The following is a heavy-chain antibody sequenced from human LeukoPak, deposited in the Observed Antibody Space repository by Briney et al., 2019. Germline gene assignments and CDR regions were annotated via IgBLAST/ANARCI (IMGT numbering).Heavy chain of an antibody. CDR1: GYTFTGYG. D-gene: IGHD6-19*01. Sequence: ASVKVSCKPSGYTFTGYGISWVRQAPGQGLQWMGWISAYNGNTNYAQQLQGRVTITTDTSTSTAYMELRSLRSDDTAVYYCARARAVGDYYYFIDVWGKGTTVTVSS. CDR2: ISAYNGNT. J-gene: IGHJ6*03. V-gene: IGHV1-18*01. CDR3: ARARAVGDYYYFIDV.